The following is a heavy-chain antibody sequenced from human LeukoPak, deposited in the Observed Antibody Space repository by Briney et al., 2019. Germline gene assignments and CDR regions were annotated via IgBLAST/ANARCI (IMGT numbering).Heavy chain of an antibody. CDR1: GFTFSSYA. V-gene: IGHV3-23*01. Sequence: GGSLRLSCAASGFTFSSYAMTWVRQAPGKGLEWVSSISESGGRTFYADSVKGQFTVSRDNSKNTVYLQMNSLRAEDTAVYYCAKDRLRGAGGYLGQGTLVTVSS. J-gene: IGHJ4*02. D-gene: IGHD3-16*01. CDR2: ISESGGRT. CDR3: AKDRLRGAGGY.